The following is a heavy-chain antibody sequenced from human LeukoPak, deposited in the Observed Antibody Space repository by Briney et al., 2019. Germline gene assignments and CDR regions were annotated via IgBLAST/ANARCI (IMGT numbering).Heavy chain of an antibody. D-gene: IGHD7-27*01. J-gene: IGHJ5*02. CDR3: ARDPSSHWVGWFDP. CDR2: IYHSGST. Sequence: PSGTLSLTCAVSGGSISSSNWWSWVRQPPGKGLEWIGEIYHSGSTNYNPSLKSRVTISVDRSKNQFSLRLSSVTAADTAVYYCARDPSSHWVGWFDPWGQGTLVTVSS. CDR1: GGSISSSNW. V-gene: IGHV4-4*02.